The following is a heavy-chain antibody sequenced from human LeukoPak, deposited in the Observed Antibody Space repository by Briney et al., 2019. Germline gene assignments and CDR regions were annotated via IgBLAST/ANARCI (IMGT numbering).Heavy chain of an antibody. V-gene: IGHV3-11*04. D-gene: IGHD5-24*01. CDR1: GFTFSDYY. CDR3: ARGRNVEMATTSPLGY. J-gene: IGHJ4*02. Sequence: GGSLRLSCAASGFTFSDYYMSWISQAPGKGLEWVSYISSSGSTIYYADSVKGRFTISRDNAKNSLYLQMNSLRAEDTAVYYCARGRNVEMATTSPLGYWGQGTLVTVSS. CDR2: ISSSGSTI.